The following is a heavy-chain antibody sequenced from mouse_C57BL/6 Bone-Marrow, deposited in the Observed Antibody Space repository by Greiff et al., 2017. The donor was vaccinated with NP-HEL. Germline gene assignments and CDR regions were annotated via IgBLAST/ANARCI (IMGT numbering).Heavy chain of an antibody. V-gene: IGHV5-4*03. Sequence: EVMLVESGGGLVKPGGSLKLSCAASGFTFSSYAMSWVRQTPEKSLEWVATISDGGSYTYYPDNVKGRFIISRDNAKNNLYLQISHLQTEDTATSYCARGIYCGSSCDYWGQGTTLTVTS. CDR1: GFTFSSYA. J-gene: IGHJ2*01. CDR3: ARGIYCGSSCDY. D-gene: IGHD1-1*01. CDR2: ISDGGSYT.